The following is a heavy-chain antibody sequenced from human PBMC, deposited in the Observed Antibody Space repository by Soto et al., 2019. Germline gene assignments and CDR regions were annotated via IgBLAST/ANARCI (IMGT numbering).Heavy chain of an antibody. V-gene: IGHV3-23*01. CDR1: GFTFSSYA. D-gene: IGHD6-19*01. J-gene: IGHJ1*01. Sequence: EVQLLESGGGLVQPGGSLRLSCAASGFTFSSYAMSWVRQAPGKGLEWVSGISGSGDSTYYADSVKGRFTISRDNSKNTLYLQMNSLRAEDTAVYYCAKGVPGIAVAGTGYFQHWGQSTLVTVSS. CDR2: ISGSGDST. CDR3: AKGVPGIAVAGTGYFQH.